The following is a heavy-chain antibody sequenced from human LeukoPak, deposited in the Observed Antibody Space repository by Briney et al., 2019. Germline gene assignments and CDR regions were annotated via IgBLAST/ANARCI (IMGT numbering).Heavy chain of an antibody. CDR2: IGTAGDT. D-gene: IGHD3-10*01. J-gene: IGHJ6*02. Sequence: PGGSLRLSCAASGFTFSSYDVHWVRQATGKGLEWVSAIGTAGDTYYPDSVKGRFTISRENAKNSLYLEMNSLRAGDTAVYYCARLGWFGELKYGMDVWGQGTTVTVSS. CDR3: ARLGWFGELKYGMDV. CDR1: GFTFSSYD. V-gene: IGHV3-13*04.